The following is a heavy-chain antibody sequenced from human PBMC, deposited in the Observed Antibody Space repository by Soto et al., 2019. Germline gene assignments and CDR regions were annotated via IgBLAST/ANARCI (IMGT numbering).Heavy chain of an antibody. CDR3: AKESMPEHYGDTLFDY. V-gene: IGHV3-23*01. CDR2: FSAGGRA. J-gene: IGHJ4*02. D-gene: IGHD4-17*01. CDR1: GFSFSSYA. Sequence: EVQLLESGGGLVQPGGSLRLSCEASGFSFSSYALSWVRQSPGKGLEWVSTFSAGGRAYYADSVKGRFTIAKDTSKNTLHLQASSLTPEDTAVYYCAKESMPEHYGDTLFDYWGQGTRVTVSS.